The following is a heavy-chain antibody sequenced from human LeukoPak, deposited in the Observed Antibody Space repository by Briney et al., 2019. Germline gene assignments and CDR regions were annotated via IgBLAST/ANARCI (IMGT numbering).Heavy chain of an antibody. CDR1: GFTFSSHA. CDR3: AKAGYGTAIRNAFDY. D-gene: IGHD2-2*02. V-gene: IGHV3-23*01. Sequence: GGSLRLSCAASGFTFSSHAMSWVRQAPGKGLEWVSAISGSGGSTYYADSVKGRFTISRDNSKNMLYLQMNSLRAEDTAVYYCAKAGYGTAIRNAFDYWGQGTLVTVSS. CDR2: ISGSGGST. J-gene: IGHJ4*02.